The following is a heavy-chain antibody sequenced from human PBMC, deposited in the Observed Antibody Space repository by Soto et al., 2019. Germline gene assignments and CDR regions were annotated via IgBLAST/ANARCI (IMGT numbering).Heavy chain of an antibody. D-gene: IGHD2-15*01. CDR2: IYPGDSDT. CDR3: ARRGWGEYCSGGSCLDFDY. Sequence: PGESLKISCKGSGYSFTSYWIGWVRQMPRKGLEWMGIIYPGDSDTRYSPSFQGQVTISADKSISNTYLQWSSLKSSDTAMYYCARRGWGEYCSGGSCLDFDYWGQGTLVTVSS. V-gene: IGHV5-51*01. J-gene: IGHJ4*02. CDR1: GYSFTSYW.